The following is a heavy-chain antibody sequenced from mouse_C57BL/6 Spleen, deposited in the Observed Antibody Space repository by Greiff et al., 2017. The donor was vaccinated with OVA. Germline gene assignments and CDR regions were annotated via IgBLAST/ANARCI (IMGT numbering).Heavy chain of an antibody. V-gene: IGHV1-52*01. J-gene: IGHJ2*01. CDR2: IDPSDSET. CDR3: ARRGWSYFDD. D-gene: IGHD2-3*01. CDR1: GYTFTSYW. Sequence: QVQLKQPGAELVRPGSSVKLSCKASGYTFTSYWMHWVKQRPIQGLEWIGNIDPSDSETHYNQKFKDKATLTVDKSSSTAYMQLSSLTSEDSAVYYCARRGWSYFDDWGQGTTLTVSS.